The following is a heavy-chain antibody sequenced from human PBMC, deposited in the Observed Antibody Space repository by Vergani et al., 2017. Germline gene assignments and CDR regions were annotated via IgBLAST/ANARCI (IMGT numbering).Heavy chain of an antibody. J-gene: IGHJ3*02. V-gene: IGHV3-15*01. D-gene: IGHD2-15*01. CDR1: GFTFINAW. Sequence: EVQLMESGGGLVKPGGSLRLSCAASGFTFINAWMTWVRQAPGKGLEWVGRIKSKTDGGTTYYSAPVKGKFTISRDDSKNTLYLQMNSLKTEDTAVYYCTTDKKQSSLRQCSVTNCYGDVFDIWGQGTVVTVSS. CDR2: IKSKTDGGTT. CDR3: TTDKKQSSLRQCSVTNCYGDVFDI.